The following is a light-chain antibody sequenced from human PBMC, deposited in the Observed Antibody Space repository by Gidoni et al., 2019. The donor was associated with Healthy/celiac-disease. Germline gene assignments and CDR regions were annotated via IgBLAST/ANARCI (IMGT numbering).Light chain of an antibody. CDR2: EVS. Sequence: QSALTQPPSASGSPGQSVTISCTGTSSDVGGYNYVSWYQPHPGKAPILMIYEVSKRPSGVPDRFSGSKSGNTASLTVSGLQAEDEADYYCSSYAGSNNPVVFGGGTKLTVL. CDR3: SSYAGSNNPVV. V-gene: IGLV2-8*01. J-gene: IGLJ2*01. CDR1: SSDVGGYNY.